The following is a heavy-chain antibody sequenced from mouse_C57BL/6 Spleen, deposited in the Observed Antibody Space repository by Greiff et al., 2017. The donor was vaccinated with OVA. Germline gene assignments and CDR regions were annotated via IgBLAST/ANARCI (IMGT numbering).Heavy chain of an antibody. CDR3: TRSVITTVVAMDY. CDR1: GYTFTDYE. CDR2: IDPETGGT. J-gene: IGHJ4*01. V-gene: IGHV1-15*01. D-gene: IGHD1-1*01. Sequence: QVHVKQSGAELVRPGASVTLSCKASGYTFTDYEMHWVKQTPVHGLEWIGAIDPETGGTAYNQKFKGKAILTADKSSSTAYMELRSLTSEDSAVYYCTRSVITTVVAMDYWGQGTSVTVSS.